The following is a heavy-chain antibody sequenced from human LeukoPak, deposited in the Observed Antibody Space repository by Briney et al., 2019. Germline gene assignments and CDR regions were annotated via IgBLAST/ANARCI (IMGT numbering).Heavy chain of an antibody. CDR3: ARDVRRITIFGVGPDY. CDR1: GYTFTDYY. Sequence: ASVKVSCKASGYTFTDYYMHWVRQAPGQGLEWMGWINPNSGGTNYAQKFQGRVTMTRDTSTSTAYMELRSLRSDDTAVYYCARDVRRITIFGVGPDYWGQGTLVTVSS. D-gene: IGHD3-3*01. J-gene: IGHJ4*02. CDR2: INPNSGGT. V-gene: IGHV1-2*02.